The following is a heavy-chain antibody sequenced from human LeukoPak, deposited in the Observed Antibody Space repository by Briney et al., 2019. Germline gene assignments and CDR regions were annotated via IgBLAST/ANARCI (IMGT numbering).Heavy chain of an antibody. D-gene: IGHD2-21*02. J-gene: IGHJ4*01. V-gene: IGHV3-74*01. Sequence: GGSLRLSCAVSGFTFISYGMQWVRQAPGKGLAWASRINTDGISTTYADSVKGRFTISRDNAKNTLYLQMNSLRAEDTAVYYCARELPREVTLDYWGQGTLVTVSS. CDR2: INTDGIST. CDR3: ARELPREVTLDY. CDR1: GFTFISYG.